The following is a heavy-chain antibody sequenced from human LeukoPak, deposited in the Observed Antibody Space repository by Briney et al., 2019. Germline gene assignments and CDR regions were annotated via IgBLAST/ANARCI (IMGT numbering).Heavy chain of an antibody. V-gene: IGHV1-8*03. CDR3: ARLVYDYVWGSYRLHAFDI. D-gene: IGHD3-16*02. Sequence: GESLKISCKGSGYTFTSYDINWVRQATGQGLERMGWMNPNSGNTGYAQKFQGRVTITRNTSISTAYMELSSLRSEDTAVYYRARLVYDYVWGSYRLHAFDIWGQGTMVTVSS. J-gene: IGHJ3*02. CDR1: GYTFTSYD. CDR2: MNPNSGNT.